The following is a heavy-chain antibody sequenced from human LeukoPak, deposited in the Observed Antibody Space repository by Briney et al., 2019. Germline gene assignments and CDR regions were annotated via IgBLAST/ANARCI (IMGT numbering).Heavy chain of an antibody. D-gene: IGHD2-8*02. CDR2: IAHHGSNK. V-gene: IGHV3-30*02. J-gene: IGHJ4*02. CDR3: AKDGSWSCTD. CDR1: GVTFSRNA. Sequence: GGSLRLSCAASGVTFSRNAIHWVRQGPGKGLEWVSYIAHHGSNKYYADSVKGRFTISRDNSKRTLYLQMNSLRADDTAVYYCAKDGSWSCTDWGQGTLVTVSS.